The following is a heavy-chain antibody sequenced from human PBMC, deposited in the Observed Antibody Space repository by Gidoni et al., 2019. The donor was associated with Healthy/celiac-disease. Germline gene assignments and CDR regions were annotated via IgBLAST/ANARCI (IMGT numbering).Heavy chain of an antibody. V-gene: IGHV1-58*01. CDR1: GFTFTSSA. Sequence: QMQLVQSGPEVKKPATSVKVSCKASGFTFTSSAVQWVRQARGQRLEWIGWIVVGSGNTNYAQKFQERVTITRDMSTSTAYMELSSLRSEDTAVYYCAAAHSGSYPLDYWGQGTLVTVSS. CDR2: IVVGSGNT. CDR3: AAAHSGSYPLDY. J-gene: IGHJ4*02. D-gene: IGHD1-26*01.